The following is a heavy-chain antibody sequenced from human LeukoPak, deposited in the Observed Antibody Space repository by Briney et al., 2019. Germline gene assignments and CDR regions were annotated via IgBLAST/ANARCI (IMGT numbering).Heavy chain of an antibody. J-gene: IGHJ4*02. Sequence: ASVKVSCKASGYTFTSYGISWVRQAPGQGLEWMGWISAYNGNTNYAQKLQGRVTMTTDTSTSTAYMELSRLRSDDTAVYYCARAPITMIVVVILDYWGQGTLVTVSS. CDR3: ARAPITMIVVVILDY. D-gene: IGHD3-22*01. CDR1: GYTFTSYG. CDR2: ISAYNGNT. V-gene: IGHV1-18*01.